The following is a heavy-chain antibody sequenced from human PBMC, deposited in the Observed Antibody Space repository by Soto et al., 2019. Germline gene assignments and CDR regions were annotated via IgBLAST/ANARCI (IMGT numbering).Heavy chain of an antibody. V-gene: IGHV3-30*18. CDR2: MSSDGRNE. CDR3: AKVGHIAVVTAWFDY. CDR1: GFTFSKYG. Sequence: GGSLRLSCEGSGFTFSKYGMHWVRQAPGKGLEWVAVMSSDGRNEYYADSVKGRFTISRDNSNSTLYLQTSSLRPEDTAVYYCAKVGHIAVVTAWFDYWGQGTLGTVSS. J-gene: IGHJ4*02. D-gene: IGHD2-21*02.